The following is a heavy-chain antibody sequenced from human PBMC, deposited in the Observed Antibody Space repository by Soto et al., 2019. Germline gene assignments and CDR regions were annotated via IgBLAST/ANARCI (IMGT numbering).Heavy chain of an antibody. V-gene: IGHV3-23*01. J-gene: IGHJ4*02. CDR2: SSDRRTGNT. Sequence: PGVSLRLSCAASGFTFSSYTLNWVRRAPGKGLEWVATSSDRRTGNTHYSDSVRGRFTLSRDYSRNILFLQIDSLRADDTALYYCTTWLTAHFDYWGRGTQVTVSS. D-gene: IGHD2-21*02. CDR1: GFTFSSYT. CDR3: TTWLTAHFDY.